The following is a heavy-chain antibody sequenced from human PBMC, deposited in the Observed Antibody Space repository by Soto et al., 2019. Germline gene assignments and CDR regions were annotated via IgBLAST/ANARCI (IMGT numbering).Heavy chain of an antibody. CDR2: ISYDGSNK. V-gene: IGHV3-30-3*01. Sequence: QVQLVESGGGVVQPGRSLRLSCAASGFTFSSYAMHWVRQAPGKGLEWVAVISYDGSNKYYADSVKGRFTISRDNSKNTLYLQMNSLRAEDTAVYYCARKRDSSGWYSGDYYYYGMDGWGQGTTVTVSS. J-gene: IGHJ6*02. CDR3: ARKRDSSGWYSGDYYYYGMDG. CDR1: GFTFSSYA. D-gene: IGHD6-19*01.